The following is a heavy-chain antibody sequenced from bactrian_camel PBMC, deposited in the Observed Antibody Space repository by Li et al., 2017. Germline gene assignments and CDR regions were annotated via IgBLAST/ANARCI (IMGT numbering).Heavy chain of an antibody. J-gene: IGHJ4*01. Sequence: VQLVESGGGSVQAGGSLRLSCAVSGYTYSRHCMGWFRQAPGKEREGVAAIYTGLGTTYYADSVKGRFTISQDNAKNTVYLQMNSLRVDDTAMYYCAIGLFADSGLGRGTQVTVS. CDR1: GYTYSRHC. D-gene: IGHD5*01. V-gene: IGHV3S1*01. CDR2: IYTGLGTT.